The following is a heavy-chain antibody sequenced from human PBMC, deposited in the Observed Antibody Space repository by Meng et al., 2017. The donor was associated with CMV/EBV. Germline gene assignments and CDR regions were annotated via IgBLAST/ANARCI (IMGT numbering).Heavy chain of an antibody. D-gene: IGHD6-19*01. CDR1: GYTFTGYY. CDR3: AIEKGVAGKDYYYGMDV. V-gene: IGHV1-2*02. CDR2: INPNSGGT. J-gene: IGHJ6*02. Sequence: ASVKVSCKASGYTFTGYYMHWVRQAPGQGLEWMGWINPNSGGTNYAQKFQGRVTMTRDMSISTAYMELSRLRSDDTAVYYCAIEKGVAGKDYYYGMDVWGQGTTVTSP.